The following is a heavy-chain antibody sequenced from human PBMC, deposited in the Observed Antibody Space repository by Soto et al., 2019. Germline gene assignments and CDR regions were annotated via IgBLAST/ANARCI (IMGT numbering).Heavy chain of an antibody. J-gene: IGHJ5*02. Sequence: GRSLRLSCACSVFAFITFDIHWVRQAPGKGLEWVSGIGTLSDTFYAASVQGRFTISRQNAKNSVYLQMNSLRAGDTAFYYCARGRSFSYDSTPPPMFDPWGQGTLVTVSS. V-gene: IGHV3-13*01. D-gene: IGHD3-10*01. CDR3: ARGRSFSYDSTPPPMFDP. CDR1: VFAFITFD. CDR2: IGTLSDT.